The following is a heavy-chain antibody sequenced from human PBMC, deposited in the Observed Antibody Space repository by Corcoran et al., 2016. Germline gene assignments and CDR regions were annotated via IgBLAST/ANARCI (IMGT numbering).Heavy chain of an antibody. CDR3: AREISIMITFGGAHDWFDP. D-gene: IGHD3-16*01. V-gene: IGHV3-48*02. CDR2: ISSSSSTI. Sequence: EVQLVESGGGLVQPGGSLRLSCAASGFTFSSYSMNWVRQAPGKGLEWVSYISSSSSTIFYADSVKGRFTISRDNAKNSLYLQMNSLRDEDTAVYYCAREISIMITFGGAHDWFDPWGQGTLVTVSS. J-gene: IGHJ5*02. CDR1: GFTFSSYS.